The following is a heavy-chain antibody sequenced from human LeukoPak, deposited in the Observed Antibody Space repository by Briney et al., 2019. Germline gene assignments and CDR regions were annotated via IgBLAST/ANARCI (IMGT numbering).Heavy chain of an antibody. J-gene: IGHJ4*02. CDR3: ARGVVRYFDY. D-gene: IGHD3-9*01. CDR1: GFTFSGYS. CDR2: ISSSSYI. Sequence: GGSLRLSCAASGFTFSGYSMNWVRQAPGKGLEWVSSISSSSYIYYADSVKGRFTISRDNAKNSLYLQMNSLRAEDTAVYYCARGVVRYFDYWGQGALVTVSS. V-gene: IGHV3-21*01.